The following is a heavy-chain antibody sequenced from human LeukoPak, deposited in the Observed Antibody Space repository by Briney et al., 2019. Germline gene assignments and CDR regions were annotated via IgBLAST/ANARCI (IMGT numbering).Heavy chain of an antibody. J-gene: IGHJ6*03. D-gene: IGHD6-13*01. CDR2: IKQDGSEK. V-gene: IGHV3-7*01. CDR1: GFTFSDYY. CDR3: ARVTSMAAAGYYYYYMDV. Sequence: GGSLRLSCAASGFTFSDYYMSWVRQAPGKGLEWVANIKQDGSEKYYVDSVKGRFTISRDNAKNSLYLQMNSLRAEDTAVYYCARVTSMAAAGYYYYYMDVWGKGTTVTISS.